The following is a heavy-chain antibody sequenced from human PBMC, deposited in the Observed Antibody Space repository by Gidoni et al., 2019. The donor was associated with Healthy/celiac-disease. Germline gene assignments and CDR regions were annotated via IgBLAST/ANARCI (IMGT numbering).Heavy chain of an antibody. CDR1: GYTFTSYA. J-gene: IGHJ4*02. D-gene: IGHD1-26*01. CDR2: INAGNGNT. Sequence: QVQLVQSGAEVKKPGASVKVSCKASGYTFTSYAMHWGRQAPGQRLEWSGWINAGNGNTKYSQKFQGRVTITRDTSASTAYMELSSLRSEDTAVYYCAILRVSSYFDYWGQGTLVTVSS. CDR3: AILRVSSYFDY. V-gene: IGHV1-3*01.